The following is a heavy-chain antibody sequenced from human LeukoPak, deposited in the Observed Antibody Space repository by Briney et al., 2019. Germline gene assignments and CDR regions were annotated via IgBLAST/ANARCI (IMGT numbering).Heavy chain of an antibody. CDR3: ASERGVCSSTSCYVGYYGMDV. CDR2: IWYDGSNK. V-gene: IGHV3-33*01. CDR1: GFTFSSYG. Sequence: GGSLRLSCAASGFTFSSYGMHWVRQAPGKGLEWVAVIWYDGSNKYYADSMKGRFTISRDNSKNTLYLQMNSLRAEDTAVYYCASERGVCSSTSCYVGYYGMDVWGQGTTVTVSS. J-gene: IGHJ6*02. D-gene: IGHD2-2*01.